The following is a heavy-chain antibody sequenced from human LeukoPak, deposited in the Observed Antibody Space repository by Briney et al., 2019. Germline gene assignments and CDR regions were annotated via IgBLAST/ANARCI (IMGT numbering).Heavy chain of an antibody. CDR2: VSGSGAGT. V-gene: IGHV3-23*01. D-gene: IGHD1-26*01. CDR1: GFTFNTYA. Sequence: GGSLRLSCAASGFTFNTYAMSWVRQAPGKGLEWVAAVSGSGAGTYYADSVKGRFTISRDNSKNTLYLQMNSLRDEDTAVYYCAKGAKRVVGATTHWFDPWGQGTLVTVSS. CDR3: AKGAKRVVGATTHWFDP. J-gene: IGHJ5*02.